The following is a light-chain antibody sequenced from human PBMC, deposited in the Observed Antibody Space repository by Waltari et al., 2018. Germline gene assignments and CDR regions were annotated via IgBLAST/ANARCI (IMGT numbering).Light chain of an antibody. J-gene: IGKJ4*01. CDR1: QRVRSY. Sequence: EILLTQSPVTLSVSPGERATLSCKASQRVRSYLAGYPQKPGQAPRLLLYDASNRASGIPARFSGSGSGTDFTLTISNVEPEDFAVYYCQQRHDWPLNFGGGTKLEIK. CDR3: QQRHDWPLN. CDR2: DAS. V-gene: IGKV3-11*01.